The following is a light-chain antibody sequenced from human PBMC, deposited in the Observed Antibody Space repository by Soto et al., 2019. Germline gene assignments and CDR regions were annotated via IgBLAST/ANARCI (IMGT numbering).Light chain of an antibody. CDR3: QQYYTTLT. J-gene: IGKJ4*01. CDR2: WAS. Sequence: DIVMTQSPDSLAVSLGERATINCKSSQSVLLTSNNKNYLAWYQQKPGQPPKVLISWASTRESGVPDRFSGSGFGADFTLTITSLQADDVAVYYCQQYYTTLTFGGGTKVEIK. CDR1: QSVLLTSNNKNY. V-gene: IGKV4-1*01.